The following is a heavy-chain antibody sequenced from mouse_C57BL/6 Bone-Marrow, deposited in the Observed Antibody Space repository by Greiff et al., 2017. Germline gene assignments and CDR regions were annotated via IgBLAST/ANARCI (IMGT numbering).Heavy chain of an antibody. CDR3: ARESPIYYDYDVWFAY. Sequence: EVTVVESGGGLVKPGGSLKLSCAASGFTFSSYAMSWVRQTPEKRLEWVATISDGGSYTYSPANVKGRFTISRDNAKNNLYLQMSHLKSEDTAMDYCARESPIYYDYDVWFAYWGQGTLVTVSA. D-gene: IGHD2-4*01. J-gene: IGHJ3*01. V-gene: IGHV5-4*01. CDR2: ISDGGSYT. CDR1: GFTFSSYA.